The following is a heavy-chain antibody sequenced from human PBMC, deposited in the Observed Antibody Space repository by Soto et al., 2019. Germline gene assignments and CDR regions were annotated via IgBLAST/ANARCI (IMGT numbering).Heavy chain of an antibody. CDR2: IDYSGST. V-gene: IGHV4-59*01. CDR3: AKGRRSSGRHDASDI. Sequence: PSETLSLTCTVSSGSISTYYWNWVRQPPGKGLEGIAYIDYSGSTNSNPSLKSRLNISIDTSKNQFSLKLSSVNAADTAVYYCAKGRRSSGRHDASDIWGQGTMVNVS. J-gene: IGHJ3*02. CDR1: SGSISTYY. D-gene: IGHD1-26*01.